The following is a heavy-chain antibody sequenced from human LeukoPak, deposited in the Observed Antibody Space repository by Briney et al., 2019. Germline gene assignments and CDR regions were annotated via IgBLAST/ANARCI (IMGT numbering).Heavy chain of an antibody. D-gene: IGHD4-17*01. J-gene: IGHJ6*03. CDR2: ISAYNGNT. CDR3: ARESTVTSYYYYYMDV. CDR1: GYTFTSYG. V-gene: IGHV1-18*01. Sequence: ASVKVSCKASGYTFTSYGISWVRQAPGQGLEWMGWISAYNGNTNYAQKLQGGVTMTTDTSTSTAYMELRSLRSDDTAVYYCARESTVTSYYYYYMDVWGKGTTVTVSS.